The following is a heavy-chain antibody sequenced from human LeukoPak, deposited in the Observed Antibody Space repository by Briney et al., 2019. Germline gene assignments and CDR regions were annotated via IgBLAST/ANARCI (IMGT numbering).Heavy chain of an antibody. J-gene: IGHJ4*02. D-gene: IGHD4-17*01. CDR3: ATDHGFHYGAYFDY. CDR2: ISYDGSNK. CDR1: GFTFNSYG. Sequence: GGSLRLSCAASGFTFNSYGMHWVRQAPGKGLEWVAVISYDGSNKYSADSVKGRFTISRDNSKNTLYLQMSSLRAEDTAVYYCATDHGFHYGAYFDYWGQGTLVTVSS. V-gene: IGHV3-30*03.